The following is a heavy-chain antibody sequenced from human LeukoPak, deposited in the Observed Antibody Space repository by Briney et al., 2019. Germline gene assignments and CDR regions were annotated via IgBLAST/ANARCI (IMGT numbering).Heavy chain of an antibody. D-gene: IGHD3-9*01. CDR1: GSSISSSGHY. CDR3: ARASVLTGLRLIPPVCYFDY. J-gene: IGHJ4*02. V-gene: IGHV4-39*07. Sequence: PSETLSLTCDVSGSSISSSGHYWGWIRQPPGKGLEWIANIHYTGSTYYNPSLKSRVTISVDTSKNQLSLRLSSVTAADTAVYYCARASVLTGLRLIPPVCYFDYWGQGTLVTVSS. CDR2: IHYTGST.